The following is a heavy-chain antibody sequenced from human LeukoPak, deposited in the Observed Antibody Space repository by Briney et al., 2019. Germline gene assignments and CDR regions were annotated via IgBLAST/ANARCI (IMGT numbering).Heavy chain of an antibody. CDR1: GFTFGHYT. J-gene: IGHJ3*02. CDR2: ISYDGSNK. V-gene: IGHV3-30*01. CDR3: ARDRHYYESSGFYPDAFDI. D-gene: IGHD3-22*01. Sequence: GTSLRLSCAASGFTFGHYTMHWVRQAPGKGLEWVAFISYDGSNKNYADSVRGRFTISRDTSRNTLYLQMNSLRADDTAVYYCARDRHYYESSGFYPDAFDIWGQGTMVTVSS.